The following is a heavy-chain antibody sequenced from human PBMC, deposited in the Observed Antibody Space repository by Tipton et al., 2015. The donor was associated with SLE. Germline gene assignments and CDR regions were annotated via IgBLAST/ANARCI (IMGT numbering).Heavy chain of an antibody. CDR1: GASINGHY. D-gene: IGHD3-3*01. CDR3: ARQFSIFALVNV. Sequence: TLSLTCTVSGASINGHYWSWFRRPPGKGLEWIGYVFYSGITINYNPSLKSRVTISVDTSKNQFSLNLSSVTAADTAVYYCARQFSIFALVNVWGQGALVTVSS. V-gene: IGHV4-59*07. J-gene: IGHJ4*02. CDR2: VFYSGIT.